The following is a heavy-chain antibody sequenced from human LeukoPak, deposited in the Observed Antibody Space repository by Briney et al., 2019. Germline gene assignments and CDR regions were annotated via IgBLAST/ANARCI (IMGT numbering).Heavy chain of an antibody. CDR2: IYYSGST. J-gene: IGHJ3*02. CDR1: GGSISSYY. V-gene: IGHV4-59*12. D-gene: IGHD2-2*02. CDR3: ARGYRYCSSTSCYNRAFDI. Sequence: SETLSLTCTVSGGSISSYYWSWIRQPPGKGLEWIGYIYYSGSTNCNPSLKSRVTISVDTSKNQFSLKLSSVTAADTAVYYCARGYRYCSSTSCYNRAFDIWGQGTMVTVSS.